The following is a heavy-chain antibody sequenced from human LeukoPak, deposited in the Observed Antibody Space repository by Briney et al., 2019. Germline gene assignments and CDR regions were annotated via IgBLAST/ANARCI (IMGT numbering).Heavy chain of an antibody. CDR2: ISYDGSNK. CDR3: VSGIQLWSSYFDY. J-gene: IGHJ4*02. V-gene: IGHV3-30*04. CDR1: GFTFSSYA. Sequence: GGSLRLSCAASGFTFSSYAMHWVRQAPGKGLEWVAVISYDGSNKYYADSVKGRFTISRDNSKNTLYLQMNSLRAEDTAVYYCVSGIQLWSSYFDYWGQGTPVTVSS. D-gene: IGHD5-18*01.